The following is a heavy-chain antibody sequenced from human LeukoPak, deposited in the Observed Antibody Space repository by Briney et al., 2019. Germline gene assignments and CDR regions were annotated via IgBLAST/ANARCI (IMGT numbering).Heavy chain of an antibody. CDR2: ISSSTNYI. D-gene: IGHD2-21*02. CDR3: ARDKSGDYYFDY. J-gene: IGHJ4*02. V-gene: IGHV3-21*01. CDR1: GFTFSSYS. Sequence: GGSLRLSCAASGFTFSSYSTNWVRQAPGKGLEWVSSISSSTNYIYYADSVRGRFTISRDNAKNSLYPQMNSLRAEDTAVYYCARDKSGDYYFDYWGQGTLVTVSS.